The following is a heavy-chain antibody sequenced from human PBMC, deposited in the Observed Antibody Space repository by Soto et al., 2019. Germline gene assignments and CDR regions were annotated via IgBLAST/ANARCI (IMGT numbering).Heavy chain of an antibody. D-gene: IGHD1-1*01. CDR3: VKARYSSNRGYFDY. Sequence: EVQLLESGGGLVQPGGSLRISCAASGFTFSSDAMSWVRQAPGRGLEWVSSLDGSGSHTFHADFVEGRFTISRDNSKNSVYLQMNSLRAEDTAVYYCVKARYSSNRGYFDYWGQGTVVTVSS. CDR1: GFTFSSDA. J-gene: IGHJ4*02. V-gene: IGHV3-23*01. CDR2: LDGSGSHT.